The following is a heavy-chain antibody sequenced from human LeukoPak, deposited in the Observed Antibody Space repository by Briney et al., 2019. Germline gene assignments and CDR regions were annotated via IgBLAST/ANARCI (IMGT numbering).Heavy chain of an antibody. CDR3: ARSHTPDGYGYSFDY. CDR1: GGSISISIYY. CDR2: IYYSGST. V-gene: IGHV4-39*01. D-gene: IGHD5-18*01. Sequence: PSETLSLTCTVSGGSISISIYYWGWIRQPPGKGLEWIGSIYYSGSTHYNPSLKSRVIISVDTSKNQFSQKLSSVTAADTAVYYCARSHTPDGYGYSFDYWGQGTLITVSS. J-gene: IGHJ4*02.